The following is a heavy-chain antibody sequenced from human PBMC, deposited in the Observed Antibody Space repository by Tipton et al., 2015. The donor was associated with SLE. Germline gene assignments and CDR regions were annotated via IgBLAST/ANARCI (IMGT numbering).Heavy chain of an antibody. V-gene: IGHV4-34*09. CDR1: GGSFSGYY. J-gene: IGHJ4*02. D-gene: IGHD5-18*01. CDR2: INHSGST. Sequence: TLSLTCAVYGGSFSGYYWSWIRQPPGKGLEWIGEINHSGSTYYNPSLKSRVTISVDTSKNQFSLKLSSVTAADTAVYYCARDGGGAMVDYWGQGTLVTVSS. CDR3: ARDGGGAMVDY.